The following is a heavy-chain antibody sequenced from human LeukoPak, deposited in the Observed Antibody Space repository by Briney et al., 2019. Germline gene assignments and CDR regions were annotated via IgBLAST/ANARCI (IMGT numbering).Heavy chain of an antibody. Sequence: SETLSLTCTVSGGSINSYYWSWIRQPAGKGLEWIGRIYTSRSTDYNPSLKSRVTMSVDTSKNQFSLKLTSVTAADTAVYYCARAQSSRWYIDCWGQGTLVTVSS. CDR2: IYTSRST. V-gene: IGHV4-4*07. J-gene: IGHJ4*02. D-gene: IGHD6-13*01. CDR1: GGSINSYY. CDR3: ARAQSSRWYIDC.